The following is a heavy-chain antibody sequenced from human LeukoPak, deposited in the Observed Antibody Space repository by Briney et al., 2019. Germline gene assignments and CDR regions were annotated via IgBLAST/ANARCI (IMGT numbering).Heavy chain of an antibody. D-gene: IGHD3-10*01. CDR2: IRYDGSNK. CDR1: GFTFSSYG. V-gene: IGHV3-30*02. J-gene: IGHJ5*02. Sequence: PGGSLRLSCAASGFTFSSYGMHWVRQAPGKGLEWVAFIRYDGSNKYYADSVKDRFTISRDNSKNTLYLQMTSLRAEDTAVYYCAKDYSKTSYYGSGTYSRPNWFDPWGQGTLVTVSS. CDR3: AKDYSKTSYYGSGTYSRPNWFDP.